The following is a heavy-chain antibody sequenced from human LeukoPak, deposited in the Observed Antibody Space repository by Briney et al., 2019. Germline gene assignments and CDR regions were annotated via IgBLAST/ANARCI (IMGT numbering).Heavy chain of an antibody. CDR1: GFTFSSYG. D-gene: IGHD6-19*01. CDR3: AKDARAAVAGTGYYYYMDV. CDR2: IRYDGSNK. Sequence: GRSLRLSCAAYGFTFSSYGMHWVRQAPGKGLEGVAFIRYDGSNKYYAYYVKVRFTSSRDNSKNTLYLQMNSLRAEDTAVYYCAKDARAAVAGTGYYYYMDVWGKGTTVTVSS. V-gene: IGHV3-30*02. J-gene: IGHJ6*03.